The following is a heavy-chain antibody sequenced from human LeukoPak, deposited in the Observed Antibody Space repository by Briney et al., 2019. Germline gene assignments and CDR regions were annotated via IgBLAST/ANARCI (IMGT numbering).Heavy chain of an antibody. V-gene: IGHV3-30*18. D-gene: IGHD3-10*01. J-gene: IGHJ5*02. CDR1: GFTFSSYG. Sequence: PGGSLRLSCAASGFTFSSYGMHWVRQAPGKGLEWVAVISYDGSNKYYADSVKGRFTISRDNSKNTLYLQMNSLRAEDTAVYYCAKGFGWFDPWGQGTLVTVSS. CDR3: AKGFGWFDP. CDR2: ISYDGSNK.